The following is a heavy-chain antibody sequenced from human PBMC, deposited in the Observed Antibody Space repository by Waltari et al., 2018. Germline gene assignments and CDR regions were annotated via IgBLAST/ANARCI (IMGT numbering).Heavy chain of an antibody. V-gene: IGHV1-69*01. D-gene: IGHD3-22*01. CDR2: IIPIVGTA. Sequence: QVQLVQSGAEVKKPGSSVKVSCKASGGTFSSYAISWVRQAPGHWLEWMGGIIPIVGTANYAQKFQGRDTITADESTSTAYMELSSLRSENTAVYYCARENYYDSSGYYERNAFDIWGQGTMVTVSS. CDR3: ARENYYDSSGYYERNAFDI. J-gene: IGHJ3*02. CDR1: GGTFSSYA.